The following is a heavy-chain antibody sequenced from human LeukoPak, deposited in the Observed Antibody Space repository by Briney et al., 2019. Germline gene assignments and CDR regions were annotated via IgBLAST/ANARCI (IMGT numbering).Heavy chain of an antibody. Sequence: GASVKVSCKASGYTFTGYYMHWVRQAPGQGLEWMGWINPNSGGTNYAQKFQGRVTMTRDTSISTAYMELSRLRSDDTAVYYCARDSGSSSWLNWFDPWGQGTLVTVSS. CDR1: GYTFTGYY. J-gene: IGHJ5*02. D-gene: IGHD6-13*01. CDR2: INPNSGGT. V-gene: IGHV1-2*02. CDR3: ARDSGSSSWLNWFDP.